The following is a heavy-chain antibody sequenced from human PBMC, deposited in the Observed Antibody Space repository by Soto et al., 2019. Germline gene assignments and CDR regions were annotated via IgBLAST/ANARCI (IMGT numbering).Heavy chain of an antibody. CDR3: ARDTAMVTAFDY. Sequence: SQTLSLTCAISGDSVSSNSAALNLIMQSPSRGLEWLGRTYYRSKWYNDYAVSVKSRITINPDTSKDQFSLQLNSVTPEDTAVYYCARDTAMVTAFDYWGQGTLVTVSS. D-gene: IGHD5-18*01. CDR2: TYYRSKWYN. J-gene: IGHJ4*02. V-gene: IGHV6-1*01. CDR1: GDSVSSNSAA.